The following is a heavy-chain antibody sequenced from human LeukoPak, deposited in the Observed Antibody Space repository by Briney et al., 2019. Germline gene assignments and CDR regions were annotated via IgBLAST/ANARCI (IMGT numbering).Heavy chain of an antibody. CDR1: GFTFSSYS. CDR2: ISSSSRTI. V-gene: IGHV3-48*01. D-gene: IGHD4-17*01. CDR3: ARDVYGDYGSDY. Sequence: GGSLRLSCAASGFTFSSYSXNWVRQAXXXXXXWVSYISSSSRTIYYADSVKGRFTISRDNAKNSLYLQMNSLRAEDTAVHYCARDVYGDYGSDYWGQGTLVTVSS. J-gene: IGHJ4*02.